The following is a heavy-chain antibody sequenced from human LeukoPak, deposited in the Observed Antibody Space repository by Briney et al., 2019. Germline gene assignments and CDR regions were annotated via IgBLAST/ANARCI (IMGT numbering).Heavy chain of an antibody. Sequence: PGGSLRLSCAASGFTFSNYEMNWVRQAPGKGLECVSYISGSGSTMYYTDSVKGRFTISRDNAKNSLYLQMNSLRAEDTAVYYCARDQSIAAAGTDYWGQGTLVTVSS. V-gene: IGHV3-48*03. J-gene: IGHJ4*02. CDR2: ISGSGSTM. CDR3: ARDQSIAAAGTDY. D-gene: IGHD6-13*01. CDR1: GFTFSNYE.